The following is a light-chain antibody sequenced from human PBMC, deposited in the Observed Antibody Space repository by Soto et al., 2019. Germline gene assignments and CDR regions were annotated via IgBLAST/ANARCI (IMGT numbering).Light chain of an antibody. CDR3: SAYSTGSTPVL. CDR2: DVN. V-gene: IGLV2-14*03. Sequence: QSALTQPASVSGSPGQSITISCTGTSSDVGSTFNYVSWYQHHPGKAPRLIMSDVNHRPSGVSDRFSGPKSGNTASLTISGLQAEDEGHYFCSAYSTGSTPVLFGGGTKVTVL. J-gene: IGLJ3*02. CDR1: SSDVGSTFNY.